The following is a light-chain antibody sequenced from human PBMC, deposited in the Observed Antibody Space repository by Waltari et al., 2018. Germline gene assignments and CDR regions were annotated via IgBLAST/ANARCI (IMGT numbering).Light chain of an antibody. CDR1: QSISTY. Sequence: VVLTQSPATLSLSPGERATLSCRASQSISTYLAWYQQKPGQPPRLLFYDASTRAHGIPARFSGVGSGTDFTLTISSLEPDDFAVYYCQQRTIWSGTYGQGTKVEIK. CDR3: QQRTIWSGT. CDR2: DAS. V-gene: IGKV3-11*01. J-gene: IGKJ1*01.